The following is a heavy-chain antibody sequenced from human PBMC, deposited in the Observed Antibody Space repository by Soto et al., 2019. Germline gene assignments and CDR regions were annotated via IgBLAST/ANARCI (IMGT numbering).Heavy chain of an antibody. V-gene: IGHV4-38-2*02. CDR1: RYSISSGYY. J-gene: IGHJ5*02. Sequence: PSQTLSLTCAVSRYSISSGYYWGWIRQPPGKGLEWIGSIYHSGSTYYNPSLKSRVTISVDTSKNQFSLKLSSVTAADPAVYYCAREYRNLGYCSTTRCHPGLDPWGQGTLVIFSS. D-gene: IGHD2-2*01. CDR2: IYHSGST. CDR3: AREYRNLGYCSTTRCHPGLDP.